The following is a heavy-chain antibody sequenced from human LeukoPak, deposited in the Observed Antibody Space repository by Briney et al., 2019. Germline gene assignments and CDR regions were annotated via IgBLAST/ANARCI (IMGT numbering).Heavy chain of an antibody. V-gene: IGHV3-30-3*01. J-gene: IGHJ4*02. CDR1: GFTFSSYA. CDR2: ISYDGSNK. CDR3: ARDRVQYVTEYYFDY. Sequence: QAGGSLRLSCAASGFTFSSYAMHWVRQAPGKGLEWVAVISYDGSNKYYADSVKGRFTISRDNSKNTLYLQMNGLRAEDTAVYYCARDRVQYVTEYYFDYWGQGTLVTVSS. D-gene: IGHD4-11*01.